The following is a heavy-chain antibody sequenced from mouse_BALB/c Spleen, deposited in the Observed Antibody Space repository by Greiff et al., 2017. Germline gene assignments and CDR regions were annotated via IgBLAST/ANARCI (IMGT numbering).Heavy chain of an antibody. D-gene: IGHD1-1*01. CDR3: ERSSPSTVVARDDIDY. Sequence: QVQLQQSGPELVKPGASVKISCKASGYTFTDYYINWVKQKPGQGLEWIGWIYPGSGNTKYNEKFKGKATLTVDTSSSTAYMQLSSLTSEDTAVYCCERSSPSTVVARDDIDYWGQGTTVTVSS. CDR1: GYTFTDYY. V-gene: IGHV1-84*02. J-gene: IGHJ2*01. CDR2: IYPGSGNT.